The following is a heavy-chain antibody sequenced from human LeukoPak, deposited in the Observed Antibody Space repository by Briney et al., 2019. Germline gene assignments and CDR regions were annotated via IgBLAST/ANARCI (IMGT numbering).Heavy chain of an antibody. CDR1: XXTXXXXY. V-gene: IGHV1-2*06. CDR3: ARTSFGDYAYDY. J-gene: IGHJ4*02. CDR2: INGNSGGT. Sequence: KASXXTXXXXYMHWVRQAPGQGVEWMGRINGNSGGTNYAQRFQGRVTMTRDTYISTAYMELSRLRSDDTAVYYCARTSFGDYAYDYWGQGTLVTVSS. D-gene: IGHD4-17*01.